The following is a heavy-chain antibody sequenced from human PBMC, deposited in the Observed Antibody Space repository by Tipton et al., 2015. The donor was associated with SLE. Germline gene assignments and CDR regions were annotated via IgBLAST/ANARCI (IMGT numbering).Heavy chain of an antibody. Sequence: TLSLTCLVAGGPIGHSYWSWIRQPPGKGLEWIGYIYYTGNTNYNPSLKSRATISVDTSSNQFSLKLTSVTAADTAVYYCARDTVYRRYFDLWGRGTMVTVSS. CDR3: ARDTVYRRYFDL. D-gene: IGHD2-8*01. J-gene: IGHJ2*01. CDR1: GGPIGHSY. V-gene: IGHV4-59*01. CDR2: IYYTGNT.